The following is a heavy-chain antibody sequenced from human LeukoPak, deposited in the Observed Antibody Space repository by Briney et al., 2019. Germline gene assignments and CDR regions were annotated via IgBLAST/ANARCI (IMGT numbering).Heavy chain of an antibody. V-gene: IGHV3-7*04. Sequence: GGSLRLSCAASGFTFSSYAMTWVRQAPGKGLKWVANINQDGSHEDYVGSVRGRFTISRDNPKNSLYLQMNRLRVEDTAVYYCVRGVEYWGQGTLVTVSS. CDR1: GFTFSSYA. CDR2: INQDGSHE. J-gene: IGHJ4*02. D-gene: IGHD1-1*01. CDR3: VRGVEY.